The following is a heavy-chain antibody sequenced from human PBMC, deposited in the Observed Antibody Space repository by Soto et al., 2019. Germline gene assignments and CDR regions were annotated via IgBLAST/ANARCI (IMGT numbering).Heavy chain of an antibody. V-gene: IGHV1-18*04. CDR3: AKNQGVELVPLATVDWFDP. CDR2: ISAYNGNT. J-gene: IGHJ5*02. CDR1: GYTFTSYG. Sequence: ASVKVSCKASGYTFTSYGISWVRQAPGQGLEWMGWISAYNGNTNYAQKLQGRVTMTTDNSKSTVYLELNNLSAEDTAVYHCAKNQGVELVPLATVDWFDPWGQGSVVTVSS. D-gene: IGHD1-26*01.